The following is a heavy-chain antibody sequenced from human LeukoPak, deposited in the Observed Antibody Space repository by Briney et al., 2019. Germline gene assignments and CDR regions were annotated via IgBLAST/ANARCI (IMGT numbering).Heavy chain of an antibody. Sequence: SETLSLTCTAYGASISTYYWSWIRQPPGEGLEWIAYIAPSGSAVYNPSLNSRLTVSVDTSKNQFSLKLNSVTAADTAVYYCARHLATTVTRGYSCHPMDVWGKGTTVSVSS. J-gene: IGHJ6*03. CDR2: IAPSGSA. V-gene: IGHV4-4*09. CDR1: GASISTYY. CDR3: ARHLATTVTRGYSCHPMDV. D-gene: IGHD4-17*01.